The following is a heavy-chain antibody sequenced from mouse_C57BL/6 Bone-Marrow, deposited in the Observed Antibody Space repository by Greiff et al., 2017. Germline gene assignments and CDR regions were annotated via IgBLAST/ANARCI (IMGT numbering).Heavy chain of an antibody. J-gene: IGHJ1*03. D-gene: IGHD1-1*01. CDR1: GFNIKDDY. CDR3: NTSGYYYGLWYFDV. V-gene: IGHV14-4*01. Sequence: VQLQQSGAELVRPGASVKLSCTASGFNIKDDYMHWVKQRPEQGLEWIGWIDPENGDTEYAAKFQGKATLTADTSSNTAYLQLSSLTSEDTAVYYCNTSGYYYGLWYFDVWGTGTTVTVSA. CDR2: IDPENGDT.